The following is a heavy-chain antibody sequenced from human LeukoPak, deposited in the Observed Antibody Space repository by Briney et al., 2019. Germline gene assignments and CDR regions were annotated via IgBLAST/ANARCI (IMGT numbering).Heavy chain of an antibody. CDR3: AKDTKWFGGGFDY. CDR2: INPNSGGT. J-gene: IGHJ4*02. Sequence: GASVKVSCKASGYTFTGYYMHWVRQAPGQGLEWMGWINPNSGGTNYAQKFQGRVTMTRDTSISTAYMELSRLRSDDTAVYHCAKDTKWFGGGFDYWGQGALVTVSS. D-gene: IGHD3-10*01. V-gene: IGHV1-2*02. CDR1: GYTFTGYY.